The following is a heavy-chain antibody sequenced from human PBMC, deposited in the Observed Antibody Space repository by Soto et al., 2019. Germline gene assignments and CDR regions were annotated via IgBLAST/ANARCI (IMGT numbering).Heavy chain of an antibody. CDR1: GFTFDSHT. D-gene: IGHD6-13*01. Sequence: QVQLVESGGGVVQPGRSLRLSCTASGFTFDSHTMHWVRQSPGKGLEWVALISFDGSLKYDSDSVKGRFSISRDNSRNTVFLEMHSLRPEDTAVYYCARTYSSSWNYLDYWGQGVQVIVSS. V-gene: IGHV3-30*04. CDR3: ARTYSSSWNYLDY. CDR2: ISFDGSLK. J-gene: IGHJ4*02.